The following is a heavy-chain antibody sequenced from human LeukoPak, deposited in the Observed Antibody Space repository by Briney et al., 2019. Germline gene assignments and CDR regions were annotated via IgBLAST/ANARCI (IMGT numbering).Heavy chain of an antibody. J-gene: IGHJ4*02. CDR3: ASHGGAMILARLDY. V-gene: IGHV4-39*01. Sequence: SETLSLTYTVPGGSISSSCYNWGRIRQPPGKGLEWIGSMLYSRSTYYGPSLKSRGTISVDTSKNQCSLKLSSVTVPDAAAYDCASHGGAMILARLDYWGQGTLVTVSS. CDR2: MLYSRST. CDR1: GGSISSSCYN. D-gene: IGHD3-22*01.